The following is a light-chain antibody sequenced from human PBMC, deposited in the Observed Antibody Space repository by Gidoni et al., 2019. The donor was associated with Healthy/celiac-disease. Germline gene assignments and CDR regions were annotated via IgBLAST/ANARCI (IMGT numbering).Light chain of an antibody. CDR1: QGISSY. V-gene: IGKV1-9*01. Sequence: DIQLTQSPAFLSASVGDRVTITCRASQGISSYLAWYQQKPGKAPKLLIYAASTVQSGVPSRFSGSGSGTEFTLTISSLQPEDFATYYCQQLNSYPPSITFGQGTRLEIK. CDR2: AAS. CDR3: QQLNSYPPSIT. J-gene: IGKJ5*01.